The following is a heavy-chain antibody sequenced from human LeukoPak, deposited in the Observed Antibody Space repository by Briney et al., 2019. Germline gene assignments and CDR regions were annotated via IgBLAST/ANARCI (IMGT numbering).Heavy chain of an antibody. CDR1: GFTFSSYE. CDR2: ISSSGSTI. CDR3: ARRNSGSYSDYYYYYMDV. J-gene: IGHJ6*03. D-gene: IGHD1-26*01. Sequence: GGSLRLSCAASGFTFSSYEMNWVRQAPGKGLEWVSYISSSGSTIYYADSVKGRFTISRDNAKNSLYLQINSLRAEDTAVYYCARRNSGSYSDYYYYYMDVWGKGTTVTVSS. V-gene: IGHV3-48*03.